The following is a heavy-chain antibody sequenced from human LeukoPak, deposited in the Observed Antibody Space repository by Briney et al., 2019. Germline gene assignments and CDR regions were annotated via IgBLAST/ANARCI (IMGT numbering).Heavy chain of an antibody. J-gene: IGHJ4*02. CDR2: ISYSGST. CDR1: GDSISSYS. Sequence: SETLSLTCTVSGDSISSYSWTWIRQPPGKGLEWIGFISYSGSTRYNASFESRVTKSIDTSNNQFSMKLTSVTAADTARYYCARVGRGVHTWGSYSFDQWGQGALVTVSS. D-gene: IGHD3-16*01. V-gene: IGHV4-59*01. CDR3: ARVGRGVHTWGSYSFDQ.